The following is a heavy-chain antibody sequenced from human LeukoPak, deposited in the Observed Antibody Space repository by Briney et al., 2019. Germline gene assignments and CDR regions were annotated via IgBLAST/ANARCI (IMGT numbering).Heavy chain of an antibody. Sequence: GGSLRLSCAASGFTLTNAWMSWVRQARGKGLEWVARIKTKTAGGTIDYAAPVKGRFIISRDDSKNTVYLQMNSLKTEDTAVYYCTTSYYDSSGYRAWGQGTLVTVSS. D-gene: IGHD3-22*01. CDR1: GFTLTNAW. CDR2: IKTKTAGGTI. J-gene: IGHJ4*02. CDR3: TTSYYDSSGYRA. V-gene: IGHV3-15*01.